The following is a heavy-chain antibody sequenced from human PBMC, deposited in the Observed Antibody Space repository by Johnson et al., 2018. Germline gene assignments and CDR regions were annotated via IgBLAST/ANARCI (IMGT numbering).Heavy chain of an antibody. Sequence: QVQLQQWGAGLLKPSETLSLTCAVYGGSFSGYYWSWIRQPPGKGLEWIGEINHSGSTNYNPSLKSRVTISVDTSKNQFSLKLSSVNAADTAVYYCARGSKQWRVSPMDVWGKGTTVTVSS. D-gene: IGHD6-19*01. CDR3: ARGSKQWRVSPMDV. CDR1: GGSFSGYY. CDR2: INHSGST. V-gene: IGHV4-34*01. J-gene: IGHJ6*03.